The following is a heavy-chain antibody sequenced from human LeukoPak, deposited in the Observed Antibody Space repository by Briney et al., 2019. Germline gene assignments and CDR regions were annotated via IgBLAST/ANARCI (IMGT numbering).Heavy chain of an antibody. CDR3: ARGLAPGWGYYHYYMDV. V-gene: IGHV4-61*01. CDR2: IYYSGST. Sequence: SQILSLTCSVSGGSISSGTYYWSWIRQPPGKGLEWIGYIYYSGSTNYNPSLKSRVTISVDTSKNQFSLKLSSVTAADTAVYYCARGLAPGWGYYHYYMDVWGKGTTVTISS. CDR1: GGSISSGTYY. D-gene: IGHD6-19*01. J-gene: IGHJ6*03.